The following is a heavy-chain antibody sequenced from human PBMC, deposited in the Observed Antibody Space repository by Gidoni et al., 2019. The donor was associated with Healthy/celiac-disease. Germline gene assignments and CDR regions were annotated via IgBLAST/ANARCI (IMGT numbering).Heavy chain of an antibody. D-gene: IGHD2-21*02. V-gene: IGHV3-30*04. CDR1: GVNFSSYA. Sequence: QVKLVEYGGGVVKPGRSRRHDCAAYGVNFSSYAMHWVRQAPGKELEWVAVISYHGSNKYYADSVKRRFTISIDNSTNTLYLQMNSLRAEDTAVYYCARANGVVVTAIDDYWGQGTLVTVSS. CDR2: ISYHGSNK. J-gene: IGHJ4*02. CDR3: ARANGVVVTAIDDY.